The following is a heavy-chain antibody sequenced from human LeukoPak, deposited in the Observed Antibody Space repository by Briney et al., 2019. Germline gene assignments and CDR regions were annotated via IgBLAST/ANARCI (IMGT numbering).Heavy chain of an antibody. J-gene: IGHJ3*02. Sequence: SGPTLVKPTQTLTLTCTFSGFSLSTSGVGVGWIRQPPGKALEWLALIYCDDDKRYSPSLKSRLTITKDTSKNRAVLTMTNMDPVDTATYYCAHTAYYYDSSGHADAFDIWGQGTMVTVSS. CDR1: GFSLSTSGVG. V-gene: IGHV2-5*02. D-gene: IGHD3-22*01. CDR3: AHTAYYYDSSGHADAFDI. CDR2: IYCDDDK.